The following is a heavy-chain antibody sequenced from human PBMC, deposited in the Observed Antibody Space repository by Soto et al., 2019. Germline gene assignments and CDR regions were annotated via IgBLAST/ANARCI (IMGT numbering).Heavy chain of an antibody. Sequence: QVQLQQWGAGLLKPSETLSLTCAVYGGSFSGYFWSWIRQPPGKGLEWIGEIFHGGSTNYSPSLKSRVTISVDPSKNQFSLELSSVTAADTAVYYCARPHYDSNTFYYFFDYWGQGTLVTVSS. V-gene: IGHV4-34*12. CDR2: IFHGGST. D-gene: IGHD3-22*01. CDR1: GGSFSGYF. CDR3: ARPHYDSNTFYYFFDY. J-gene: IGHJ4*02.